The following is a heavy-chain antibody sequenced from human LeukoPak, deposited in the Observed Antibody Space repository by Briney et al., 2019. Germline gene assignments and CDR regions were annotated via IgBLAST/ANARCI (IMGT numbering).Heavy chain of an antibody. D-gene: IGHD3-22*01. V-gene: IGHV3-23*01. Sequence: PGGSLRLSCAASGFTFSSYAMSWVRQAPGKGLEWVSAISGSGGSTYYADSVKGRFTISRDNSKNTLYLQMNSLRAEDTAVYYCAKAGGRIVVVTPIDYWGQGTLVTVSS. J-gene: IGHJ4*02. CDR1: GFTFSSYA. CDR3: AKAGGRIVVVTPIDY. CDR2: ISGSGGST.